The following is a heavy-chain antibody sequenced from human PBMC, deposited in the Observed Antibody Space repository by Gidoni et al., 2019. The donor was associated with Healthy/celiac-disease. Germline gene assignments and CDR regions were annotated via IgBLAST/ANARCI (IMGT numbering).Heavy chain of an antibody. V-gene: IGHV3-9*01. Sequence: VQLVVSGGGFVPPGRSLRLLCAASGFIFYVYAMHWVRQAPGKGLEWVSGISWNSGSIGYADSVKGRFTISRDNAKNSLYLQMNSLRAEDTALYYCAKDMEQWLVYYFDYWGQGTLVTVSS. CDR1: GFIFYVYA. CDR3: AKDMEQWLVYYFDY. CDR2: ISWNSGSI. J-gene: IGHJ4*02. D-gene: IGHD6-19*01.